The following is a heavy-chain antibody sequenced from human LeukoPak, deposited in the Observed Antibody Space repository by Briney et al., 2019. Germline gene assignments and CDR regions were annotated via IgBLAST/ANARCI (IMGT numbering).Heavy chain of an antibody. CDR3: ARNLGSSSSI. D-gene: IGHD6-13*01. V-gene: IGHV3-74*01. CDR1: GFTFSSYW. Sequence: GGSLRLSCAATGFTFSSYWMHWVRQSPGKGLVWVSRIKNDGSTTNYADSVKGRFTISRDNAKNTLYLQMNSLRVEDTAVYHCARNLGSSSSIWGQGTMVTVSS. CDR2: IKNDGSTT. J-gene: IGHJ3*02.